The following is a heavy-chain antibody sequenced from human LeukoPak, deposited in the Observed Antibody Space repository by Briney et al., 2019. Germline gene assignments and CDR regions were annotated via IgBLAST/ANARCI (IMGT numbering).Heavy chain of an antibody. V-gene: IGHV3-9*01. CDR2: ISWNSGSI. Sequence: PGGSLRLSCAACGFTFDDYAMHWVRQAPGKGLEWVSGISWNSGSIGYADSVKGRFTISRDNAKNSLYLQMNSLRAEDTALYYRAKDYGLFAWSFDYWGQGTLVTVSS. J-gene: IGHJ4*02. D-gene: IGHD3-3*01. CDR1: GFTFDDYA. CDR3: AKDYGLFAWSFDY.